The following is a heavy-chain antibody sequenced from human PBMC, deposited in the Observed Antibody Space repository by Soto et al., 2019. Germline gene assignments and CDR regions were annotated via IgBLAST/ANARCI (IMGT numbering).Heavy chain of an antibody. CDR1: GGSISSGGYS. CDR2: MYHSGST. D-gene: IGHD2-15*01. J-gene: IGHJ4*02. Sequence: SETLSLTCAVSGGSISSGGYSWSWIRQPPGKGLEWIGYMYHSGSTYYNPSLKSRVTISIDRSKNQFSLKLTSVTAADTAVYYCASRYCSGGSCYPYYFDYWGQGTLVTVSS. V-gene: IGHV4-30-2*01. CDR3: ASRYCSGGSCYPYYFDY.